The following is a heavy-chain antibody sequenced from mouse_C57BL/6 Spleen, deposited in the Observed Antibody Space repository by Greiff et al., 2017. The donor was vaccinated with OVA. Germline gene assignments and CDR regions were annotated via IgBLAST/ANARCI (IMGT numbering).Heavy chain of an antibody. D-gene: IGHD1-1*01. J-gene: IGHJ4*01. Sequence: VQLQQPGTELVKPGASVKLSCKASGYTFTSYWMPWVKQRPGQGLEWIGNINPTNGGTNYNENFKSKATLTVDKSSSTAYMQLSSLTSEDSAVYYCARELLRSFMDYWGQGTSVTVSS. V-gene: IGHV1-53*01. CDR2: INPTNGGT. CDR3: ARELLRSFMDY. CDR1: GYTFTSYW.